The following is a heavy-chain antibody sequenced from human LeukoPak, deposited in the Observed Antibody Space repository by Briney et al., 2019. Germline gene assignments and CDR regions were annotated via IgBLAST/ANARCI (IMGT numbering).Heavy chain of an antibody. CDR3: ARSHCGGDCYSSRWQILYGYYYYYMDV. CDR2: INHSGSS. V-gene: IGHV4-34*01. J-gene: IGHJ6*03. CDR1: GGSFRGFY. Sequence: PSETLSLTCAVYGGSFRGFYWTWIRQSPGKGLEWIGEINHSGSSSYNPSLKSRIMISVDMSKNQFSRKVRSVTAADTAVYYCARSHCGGDCYSSRWQILYGYYYYYMDVWGTGTTVTVSS. D-gene: IGHD2-21*02.